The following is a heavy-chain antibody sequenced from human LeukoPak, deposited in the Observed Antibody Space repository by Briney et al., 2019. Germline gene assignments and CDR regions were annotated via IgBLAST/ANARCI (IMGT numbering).Heavy chain of an antibody. D-gene: IGHD6-13*01. CDR2: IHYSGST. CDR1: GGSISSIDSY. Sequence: PSETLSLTCTVSGGSISSIDSYWDWIRQPPGKGLEWIGTIHYSGSTYYNPSLRSRVTISVDTPKKQFSLNLSSVTAADTAVYYCARHGGAAAGRYFGYWGQGTLVAVSS. J-gene: IGHJ4*02. CDR3: ARHGGAAAGRYFGY. V-gene: IGHV4-39*01.